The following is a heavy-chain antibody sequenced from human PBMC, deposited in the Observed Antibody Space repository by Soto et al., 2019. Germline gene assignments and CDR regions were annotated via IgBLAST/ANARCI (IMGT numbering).Heavy chain of an antibody. CDR1: GGSISSSSYY. CDR3: ARHRLDYYYGMDV. D-gene: IGHD6-19*01. CDR2: IYYSGST. J-gene: IGHJ6*02. Sequence: SETLSLTCTVSGGSISSSSYYWGWIRQPPGKGLEWIGSIYYSGSTYYNPSLKSRVTISVDTSKNQFSLKLSSVTAADTAVYYCARHRLDYYYGMDVWGQGTTVTVSS. V-gene: IGHV4-39*01.